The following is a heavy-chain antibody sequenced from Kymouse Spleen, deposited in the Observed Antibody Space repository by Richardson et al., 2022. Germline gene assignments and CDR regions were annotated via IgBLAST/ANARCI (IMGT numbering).Heavy chain of an antibody. CDR2: ISYDGSNK. Sequence: QVQLVESGGGVVQPGRSLRLSCAASGFTFSSYGMHWVRQAPGKGLEWVAVISYDGSNKYYADSVKGRFTISRDNSKNTLYLQMNSLRAEDTAVYYCAKEETTGTGYWGQGTLVTVSS. D-gene: IGHD4-17*01,IGHD4-23*01. V-gene: IGHV3-30*18. CDR3: AKEETTGTGY. J-gene: IGHJ4*02. CDR1: GFTFSSYG.